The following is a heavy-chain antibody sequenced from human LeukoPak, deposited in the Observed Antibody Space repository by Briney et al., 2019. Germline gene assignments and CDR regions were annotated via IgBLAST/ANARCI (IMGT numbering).Heavy chain of an antibody. V-gene: IGHV3-23*01. Sequence: GGSLRLSCAASGFKLDAYPMRGVRQAPGKGLEWVASISDSGGSTHYAESVRGRFSLSRDNFEKTLHLQMNRLRAEDTAVYYCAKGKINHDGAFDIWGQGTRVIVAS. CDR3: AKGKINHDGAFDI. J-gene: IGHJ3*02. CDR1: GFKLDAYP. D-gene: IGHD1-14*01. CDR2: ISDSGGST.